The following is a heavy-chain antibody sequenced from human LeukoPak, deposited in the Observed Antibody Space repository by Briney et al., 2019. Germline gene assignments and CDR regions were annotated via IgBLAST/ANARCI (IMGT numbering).Heavy chain of an antibody. CDR2: IYTSGST. CDR1: GGSISGGSYY. Sequence: SETLSLTCTVSGGSISGGSYYWSWIRQPAGKGLKWIGRIYTSGSTNYNPSLKSRVTIPVDTSKNQFSLKLSSVTAADTAVYYCARARVQLWSSDAFDIWGQGTMVTVSS. D-gene: IGHD5-18*01. J-gene: IGHJ3*02. V-gene: IGHV4-61*02. CDR3: ARARVQLWSSDAFDI.